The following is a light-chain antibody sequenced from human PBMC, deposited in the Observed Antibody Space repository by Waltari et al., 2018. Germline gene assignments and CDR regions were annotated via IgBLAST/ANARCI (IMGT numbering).Light chain of an antibody. CDR1: GSNIGAGYD. V-gene: IGLV1-40*01. J-gene: IGLJ3*02. Sequence: QSVLTQPPSVSGAPGQRVTISCTGSGSNIGAGYDVHWYQQLPRAAPKILIYGSTSRPLGVPARFLGSTSGTSAALAITGLQAEDEADYYCQSYDTSLSVVFGGGTKLTVL. CDR2: GST. CDR3: QSYDTSLSVV.